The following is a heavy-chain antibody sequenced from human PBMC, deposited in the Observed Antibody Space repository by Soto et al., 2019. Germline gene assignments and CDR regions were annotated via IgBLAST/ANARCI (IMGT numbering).Heavy chain of an antibody. Sequence: QVQLVQSGAEVKKPGSSVTVSCKASGGTFSSYAISWVRQAPGQGLEWMGGIIPIPGTANYAQKFQGRGTITADESTSTAYMELSSLRSEDTAVYYCARSQGSSTSLEIYYYYYYGMDVWGQGTRVTVSS. CDR3: ARSQGSSTSLEIYYYYYYGMDV. V-gene: IGHV1-69*01. CDR1: GGTFSSYA. CDR2: IIPIPGTA. J-gene: IGHJ6*02. D-gene: IGHD2-2*01.